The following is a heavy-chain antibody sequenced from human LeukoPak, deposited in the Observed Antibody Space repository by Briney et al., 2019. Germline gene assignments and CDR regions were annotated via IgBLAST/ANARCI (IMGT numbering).Heavy chain of an antibody. CDR1: GYTFTSYG. Sequence: ASVKVSCKASGYTFTSYGISWVRQAPGQGLEWMGWISAYNGNTNYAQKLQGRVTMTTETSTSTAYMELRSLRSDDTAVYYCARDSPGYCSGGSCPYADYWGQGTLVTVSS. D-gene: IGHD2-15*01. CDR3: ARDSPGYCSGGSCPYADY. CDR2: ISAYNGNT. J-gene: IGHJ4*02. V-gene: IGHV1-18*01.